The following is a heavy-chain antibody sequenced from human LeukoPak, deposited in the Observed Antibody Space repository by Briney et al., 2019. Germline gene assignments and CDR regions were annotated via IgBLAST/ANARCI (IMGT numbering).Heavy chain of an antibody. CDR1: GGTFSSYA. CDR3: AREVVPAAIHAFDI. V-gene: IGHV1-69*13. Sequence: SVKVSRKASGGTFSSYAISGVRQAPGQGLEWMGGIIPIFGTANYAQKFQGRVTITADESTSTAYMELSSLRSEDTAVYYCAREVVPAAIHAFDIWGQGTMVTVSS. D-gene: IGHD2-2*02. J-gene: IGHJ3*02. CDR2: IIPIFGTA.